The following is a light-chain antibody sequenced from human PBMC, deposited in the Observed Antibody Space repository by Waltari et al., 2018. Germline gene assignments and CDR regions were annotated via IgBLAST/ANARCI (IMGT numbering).Light chain of an antibody. CDR2: KAS. CDR1: QSIGSW. Sequence: DIQMTQSPSTLSASVGDRVTITCRASQSIGSWLAWYQQKPGKAPKFLIYKASNLESGVPSRFSGSGSGTEFTLTISSLRPDDFATYYCQQYNDYSLTFGGGTKVEIK. CDR3: QQYNDYSLT. J-gene: IGKJ4*01. V-gene: IGKV1-5*03.